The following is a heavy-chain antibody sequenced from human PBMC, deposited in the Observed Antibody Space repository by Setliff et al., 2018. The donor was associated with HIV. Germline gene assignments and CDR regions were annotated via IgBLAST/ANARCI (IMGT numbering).Heavy chain of an antibody. Sequence: PSETLSLTCAVSGNSIGSGYYWGWIRQPPGKGLEWIASIYYKGNIYYNPSPKSRVTISLDTSKSQFSLKLSSVTAADTALYYCAGHDPGGFHFSPDYWGQGTLVTVSS. D-gene: IGHD6-25*01. CDR3: AGHDPGGFHFSPDY. J-gene: IGHJ4*02. V-gene: IGHV4-38-2*01. CDR2: IYYKGNI. CDR1: GNSIGSGYY.